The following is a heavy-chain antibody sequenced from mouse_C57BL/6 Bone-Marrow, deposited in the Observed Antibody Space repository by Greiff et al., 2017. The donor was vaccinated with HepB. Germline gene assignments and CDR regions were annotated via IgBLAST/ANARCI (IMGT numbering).Heavy chain of an antibody. CDR1: GYTFTSYW. V-gene: IGHV1-55*01. Sequence: QVQLKQPGAELVKPGASVKMSCKASGYTFTSYWITWVKQRPGQGLEWIGDIYPNNGGTIYNQKFKGKATLTVDKSSSIAYMELRSLTSEDTAVYYCARSTYYYFDYWGQGTTLTVSS. J-gene: IGHJ2*01. CDR2: IYPNNGGT. CDR3: ARSTYYYFDY.